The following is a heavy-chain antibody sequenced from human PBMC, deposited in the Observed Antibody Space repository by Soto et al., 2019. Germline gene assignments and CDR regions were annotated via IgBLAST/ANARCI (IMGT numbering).Heavy chain of an antibody. J-gene: IGHJ4*02. CDR3: ARGALGLWFGELLSSPYFDY. V-gene: IGHV1-8*01. Sequence: ASVKVSCKASGYTFTSYDINWVRQATGQGLEWMGWMNPNSGNTGYAQKFQGRVTMTRNTSISTAYMELSSLRSEDTAVYYCARGALGLWFGELLSSPYFDYWGQGTLVTVPQ. CDR1: GYTFTSYD. CDR2: MNPNSGNT. D-gene: IGHD3-10*01.